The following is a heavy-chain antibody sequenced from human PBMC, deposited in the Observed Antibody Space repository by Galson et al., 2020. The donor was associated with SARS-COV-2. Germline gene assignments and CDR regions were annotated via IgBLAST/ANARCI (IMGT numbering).Heavy chain of an antibody. V-gene: IGHV3-53*01. J-gene: IGHJ6*02. CDR2: IYSGGSP. CDR3: ARGGPPDYYYYGMDV. Sequence: GESLKISCAASGFTISSNYMSWVRQAPGKGLAWVSVIYSGGSPSYADPVKGRFTISRDNSKNTLYLQMNSLRAEDTAVYYCARGGPPDYYYYGMDVWGQGTTVTVSS. CDR1: GFTISSNY.